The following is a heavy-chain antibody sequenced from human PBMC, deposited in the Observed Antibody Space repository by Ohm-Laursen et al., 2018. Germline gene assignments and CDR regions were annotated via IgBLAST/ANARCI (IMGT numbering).Heavy chain of an antibody. CDR2: IKQDGSQT. J-gene: IGHJ4*02. D-gene: IGHD6-19*01. CDR3: AKGPFIAVAGSNYFFDY. V-gene: IGHV3-7*03. Sequence: SLRLSCTASEFTLSTYWMTWVRQAPGKGLEWVANIKQDGSQTHYVDSVQGRFTISRDNAKSSLYLQMNSLRAEDTAVYYCAKGPFIAVAGSNYFFDYWGQGTLVTVSS. CDR1: EFTLSTYW.